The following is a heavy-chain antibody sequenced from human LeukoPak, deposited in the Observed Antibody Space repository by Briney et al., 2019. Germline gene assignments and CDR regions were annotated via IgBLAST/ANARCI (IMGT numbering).Heavy chain of an antibody. J-gene: IGHJ4*02. CDR2: ISGSGGST. CDR3: AKDPYGTRYFDY. D-gene: IGHD2-2*01. CDR1: GFTFSSYA. V-gene: IGHV3-23*01. Sequence: GGSLRLSCAASGFTFSSYAMSWVRQAPGKGLEWVSAISGSGGSTYYADSVKGRFTISRDNSKNTVYLQMNSLRAEDTAIYYCAKDPYGTRYFDYWGQGTLVTVPS.